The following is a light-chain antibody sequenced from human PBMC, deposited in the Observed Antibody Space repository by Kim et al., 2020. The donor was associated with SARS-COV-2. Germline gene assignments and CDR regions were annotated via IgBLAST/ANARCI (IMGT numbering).Light chain of an antibody. CDR1: HSVASTY. CDR3: QQYGTSPCT. V-gene: IGKV3-20*01. Sequence: WSQGETATLSCRASHSVASTYLAWYQQKPGQAPRLLIFDASTRATGISDRFSGSGSGTDFSLTISRLEPEDFAVYYCQQYGTSPCTFGQGTKLEI. J-gene: IGKJ2*02. CDR2: DAS.